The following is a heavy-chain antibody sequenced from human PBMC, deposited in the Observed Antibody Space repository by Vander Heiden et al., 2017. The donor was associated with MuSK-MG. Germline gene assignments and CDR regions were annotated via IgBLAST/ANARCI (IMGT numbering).Heavy chain of an antibody. CDR3: AGAYCGGDCYTNFDY. CDR2: IIPILGIA. Sequence: QVQLVQSGAEVKKPGSSVKVSCKASGGTFSSYAISGVRQAPGKGLEWMGGIIPILGIANYAQKFQGRVTITADKSTSTAYMELSSLRSEDTAVYYCAGAYCGGDCYTNFDYWGQGTLVTVSS. V-gene: IGHV1-69*10. D-gene: IGHD2-21*01. J-gene: IGHJ4*02. CDR1: GGTFSSYA.